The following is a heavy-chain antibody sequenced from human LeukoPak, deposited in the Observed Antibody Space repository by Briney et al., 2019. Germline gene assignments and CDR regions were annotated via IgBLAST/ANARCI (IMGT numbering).Heavy chain of an antibody. J-gene: IGHJ5*02. V-gene: IGHV4-4*07. D-gene: IGHD6-13*01. CDR1: GGSISSYY. CDR3: ARGTQWQLVPTHWFDP. Sequence: SVTLSLTCTVSGGSISSYYWSWIRQPAGKGLEWIGRIYTSGSTNYNPSLKSRVTMSVDTSKNQFSLKLSSVTAADTAVYYCARGTQWQLVPTHWFDPWGQGTLVTVSS. CDR2: IYTSGST.